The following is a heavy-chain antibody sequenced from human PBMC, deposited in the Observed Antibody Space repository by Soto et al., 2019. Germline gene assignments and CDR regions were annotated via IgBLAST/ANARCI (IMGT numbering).Heavy chain of an antibody. CDR3: ARSPGRYYDFWSAHPPFDP. CDR2: IHPNSGVT. CDR1: RYTFTDYY. V-gene: IGHV1-2*02. D-gene: IGHD3-3*01. Sequence: QVQLVQSGAEVKKPGASVKVSCKASRYTFTDYYMHWVRQSPGQGLEWMGWIHPNSGVTKFPQKFQGRVIMTRDTSISTVYMELSRLTSDDTAVYYCARSPGRYYDFWSAHPPFDPWGQGTLVTVSS. J-gene: IGHJ5*02.